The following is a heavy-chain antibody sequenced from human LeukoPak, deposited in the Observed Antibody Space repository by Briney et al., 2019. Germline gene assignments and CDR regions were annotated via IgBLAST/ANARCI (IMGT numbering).Heavy chain of an antibody. CDR3: ATDDYRGLGY. CDR2: IIQDGSVT. V-gene: IGHV3-74*01. CDR1: GITFSNYY. J-gene: IGHJ4*02. Sequence: GGSLRLSCVTSGITFSNYYMHWVRQVPGEGLVWVSHIIQDGSVTSYADSAKGRFTISRDNAKNTVYVQLSNLRAEDTGVYYCATDDYRGLGYWGQGTLVTVSS. D-gene: IGHD3-16*01.